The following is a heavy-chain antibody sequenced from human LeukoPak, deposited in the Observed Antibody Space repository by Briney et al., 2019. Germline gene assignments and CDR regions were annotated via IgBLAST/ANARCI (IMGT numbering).Heavy chain of an antibody. CDR1: GGSISSSY. CDR2: IYYSGST. D-gene: IGHD3/OR15-3a*01. CDR3: ARSHSVWTSFDY. V-gene: IGHV4-59*01. J-gene: IGHJ4*02. Sequence: PSETLSLTCTVSGGSISSSYWSWIRQPPGKGLEWIGYIYYSGSTNYNPSLKSRVTISVDTSKNQFSLKLSSVTAADTAVYYCARSHSVWTSFDYWGQGTLVTVSS.